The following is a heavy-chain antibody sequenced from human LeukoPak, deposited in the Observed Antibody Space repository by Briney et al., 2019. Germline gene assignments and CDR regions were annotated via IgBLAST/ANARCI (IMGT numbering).Heavy chain of an antibody. CDR2: ISSYNGNT. D-gene: IGHD5-12*01. J-gene: IGHJ6*03. CDR1: GYTFTSYG. V-gene: IGHV1-18*01. Sequence: EASVKVSCKASGYTFTSYGISWVRQAPGQGLEWMGWISSYNGNTHYAQNLQGRVTMTIDTSTSTVYMELRSLSSDDTAMYYCARDLLGGYVSGGVNMDVWGKGTTVTISS. CDR3: ARDLLGGYVSGGVNMDV.